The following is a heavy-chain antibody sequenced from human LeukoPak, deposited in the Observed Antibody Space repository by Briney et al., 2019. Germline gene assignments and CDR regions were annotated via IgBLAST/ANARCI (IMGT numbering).Heavy chain of an antibody. J-gene: IGHJ5*02. Sequence: ASVKVSCKASGYAFSNYYIHWVRQAPGHGLEWMGISNPNGGSTSYAQRFQGRVTMTRDMSTTTIYMEMSSLRSDDTAVYYCARGSPNYDGSGSHWWLDPWGQGTLVTVSS. CDR3: ARGSPNYDGSGSHWWLDP. CDR2: SNPNGGST. D-gene: IGHD3-22*01. CDR1: GYAFSNYY. V-gene: IGHV1-46*01.